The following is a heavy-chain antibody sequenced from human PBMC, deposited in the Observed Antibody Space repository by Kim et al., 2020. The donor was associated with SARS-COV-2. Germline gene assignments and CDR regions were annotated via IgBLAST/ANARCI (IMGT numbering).Heavy chain of an antibody. Sequence: GGSLRLSCAASGFTFGDYDMHWVRQAPGKGLEWVSGISSNSGSIASADSATGRFTITSANAKNSLYLQMHRHRAEAKASYDCACASYGICDYWGQGTLVT. J-gene: IGHJ4*02. CDR3: ACASYGICDY. CDR2: ISSNSGSI. D-gene: IGHD2-15*01. V-gene: IGHV3-9*01. CDR1: GFTFGDYD.